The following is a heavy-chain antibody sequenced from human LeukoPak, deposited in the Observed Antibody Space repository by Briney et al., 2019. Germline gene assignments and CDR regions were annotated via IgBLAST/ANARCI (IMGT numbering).Heavy chain of an antibody. CDR2: IYYSGST. J-gene: IGHJ2*01. V-gene: IGHV4-59*01. CDR1: GDSISSYY. Sequence: PSETLSLTCNVSGDSISSYYWGWIRQPPGKGLDWIGYIYYSGSTNYNPSLKSRVTISVDTSKNQFALKLSSVTAADTAVYYCARVFPDWYFDLWGRGTLVTVSS. CDR3: ARVFPDWYFDL.